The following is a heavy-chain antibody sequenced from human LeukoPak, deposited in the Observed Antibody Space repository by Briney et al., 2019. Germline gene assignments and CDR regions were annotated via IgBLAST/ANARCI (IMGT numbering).Heavy chain of an antibody. CDR2: IYYSGST. D-gene: IGHD6-6*01. J-gene: IGHJ4*02. CDR1: GGSISSYY. Sequence: PSETLSLTCTVSGGSISSYYWSWIRQPPGKGLEWIGYIYYSGSTNYNPSLKSRVTISVDTSKNQFSLKLSSVTAADTAVYYCARGIKAARPYFDYWGQGTLVTVSS. V-gene: IGHV4-59*01. CDR3: ARGIKAARPYFDY.